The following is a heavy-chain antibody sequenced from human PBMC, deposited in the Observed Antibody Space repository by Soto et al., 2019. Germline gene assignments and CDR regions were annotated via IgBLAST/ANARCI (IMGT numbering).Heavy chain of an antibody. CDR3: AHLATTATTSCFDP. Sequence: QITLKESGPTLVKPTQTLTLTCTFSGFSLSSSGVAVGWIRQPPGKALECLALIYWDDDKRYSPSLKTSLTITKDTSKNQVILTMTNMDPVDTATYYCAHLATTATTSCFDPRGQGTLVTVSS. CDR2: IYWDDDK. CDR1: GFSLSSSGVA. D-gene: IGHD1-1*01. J-gene: IGHJ5*02. V-gene: IGHV2-5*02.